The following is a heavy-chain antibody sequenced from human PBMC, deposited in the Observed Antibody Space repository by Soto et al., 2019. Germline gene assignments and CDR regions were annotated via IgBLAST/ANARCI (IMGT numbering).Heavy chain of an antibody. CDR1: GFTFSSYS. Sequence: GGSLRLSCAASGFTFSSYSMNWVRQAPGKGLEWVSYISSSSSTIYYADSVKGRFTISRDNAKNSLYLQMNSLRAEDTAVYYCARDGYDFWSGQPGYFDYWGQGTLVTVSS. V-gene: IGHV3-48*01. CDR3: ARDGYDFWSGQPGYFDY. CDR2: ISSSSSTI. D-gene: IGHD3-3*01. J-gene: IGHJ4*02.